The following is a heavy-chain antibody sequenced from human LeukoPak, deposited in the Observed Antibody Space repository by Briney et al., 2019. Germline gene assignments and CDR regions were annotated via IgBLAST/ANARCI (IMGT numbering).Heavy chain of an antibody. J-gene: IGHJ6*03. CDR1: GFTFTRHA. Sequence: GGSLRLSCAASGFTFTRHAMTWVRQAPGKGLDYVSTITGSGSSTYYANSVKGRFTVSRDNSKNTVYLQMNSLRAEDTAVYYCAKDSYGSQSSYYHYYYMDVWGKGTTVTVSS. CDR2: ITGSGSST. CDR3: AKDSYGSQSSYYHYYYMDV. V-gene: IGHV3-23*01. D-gene: IGHD3-10*01.